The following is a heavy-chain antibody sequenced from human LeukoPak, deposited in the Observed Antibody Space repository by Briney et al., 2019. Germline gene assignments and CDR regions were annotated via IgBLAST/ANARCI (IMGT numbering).Heavy chain of an antibody. CDR1: GGSISTYY. CDR2: YSGNT. J-gene: IGHJ4*02. D-gene: IGHD2-15*01. V-gene: IGHV4-59*01. CDR3: ARHYCSGGSCYLGFDY. Sequence: SETLSLTCTVSGGSISTYYWSWIRQPPGKGLEWIGYYSGNTNYNPSLKSRVTISVDTSKNQLSLKLSSVTAADTALYYCARHYCSGGSCYLGFDYWGQGTLVTVSS.